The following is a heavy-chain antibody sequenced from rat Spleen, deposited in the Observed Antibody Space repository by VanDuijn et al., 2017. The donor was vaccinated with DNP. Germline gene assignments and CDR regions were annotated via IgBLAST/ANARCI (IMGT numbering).Heavy chain of an antibody. V-gene: IGHV5-31*01. CDR2: VTSSGGST. D-gene: IGHD1-10*01. Sequence: EVQLVESGGGLVQPGRSLKLSCVASRFTFNSYWMAWIRQVPGKGLEWVASVTSSGGSTYYPDSVKGRFTISRDNAKSTLYLQMNSLRSEDTATYYCAREQHYYFDYWGQGVMVTVS. CDR1: RFTFNSYW. CDR3: AREQHYYFDY. J-gene: IGHJ2*01.